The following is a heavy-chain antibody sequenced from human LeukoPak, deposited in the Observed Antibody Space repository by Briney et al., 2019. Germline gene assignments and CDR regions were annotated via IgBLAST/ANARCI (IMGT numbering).Heavy chain of an antibody. CDR3: AKDIVVPAAMMVGGGGHGFDY. V-gene: IGHV3-23*01. D-gene: IGHD2-2*01. J-gene: IGHJ4*02. CDR1: GFTFSSYW. Sequence: GGSLRLSCAASGFTFSSYWMSWVRQAPGKGLEWVSAISGSGGSTYYADSVKGRFTISRDNSKNTLYLQMNSLRAEDTAVYYCAKDIVVPAAMMVGGGGHGFDYWGQGTLVTVSS. CDR2: ISGSGGST.